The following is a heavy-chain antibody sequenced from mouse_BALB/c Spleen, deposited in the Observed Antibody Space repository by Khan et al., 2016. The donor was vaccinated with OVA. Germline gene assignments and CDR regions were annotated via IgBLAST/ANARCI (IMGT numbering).Heavy chain of an antibody. CDR1: GYSFTDYN. Sequence: VQLQQSGPELVKPGASVKVSCKASGYSFTDYNMFWVKQSHGKSLEWIGYIDPYNGGTSYNQKFKGKATLTVDKSSSTAFMHLSSLTSEDSAVSYCAATDYSGSSYYFDYWGQGTTLTVSA. V-gene: IGHV1S135*01. D-gene: IGHD1-1*01. CDR3: AATDYSGSSYYFDY. CDR2: IDPYNGGT. J-gene: IGHJ2*01.